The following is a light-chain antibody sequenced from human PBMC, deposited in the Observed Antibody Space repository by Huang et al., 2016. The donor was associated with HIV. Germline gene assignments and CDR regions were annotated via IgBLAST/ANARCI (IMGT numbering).Light chain of an antibody. CDR2: WAS. CDR3: QQYYSLPLT. V-gene: IGKV4-1*01. J-gene: IGKJ4*01. CDR1: RRLLYSSNSKNY. Sequence: DIVMTQSPDSLAVSLGERATINCKSNRRLLYSSNSKNYLTWYNQRPGQPPNLLIYWASTRESGVPDRFSGSGSGTDFTLTITSLQAEDVAIYYCQQYYSLPLTFGGGTKVEIK.